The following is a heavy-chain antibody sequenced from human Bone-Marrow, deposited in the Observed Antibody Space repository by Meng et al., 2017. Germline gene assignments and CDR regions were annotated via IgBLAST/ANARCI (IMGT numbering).Heavy chain of an antibody. V-gene: IGHV4-34*01. J-gene: IGHJ4*02. CDR3: ARGVASPIFSTVVTPAFDY. D-gene: IGHD4-23*01. Sequence: QQWASGCMKACESLFLPWAVYGGALSCYYWICIHQPPGKGLEWIGEINHSGSTNYNPSLKSRVTISVDTSKNQFSLKLSSVTAADTAVYYCARGVASPIFSTVVTPAFDYWGQGTLVTVSS. CDR2: INHSGST. CDR1: GGALSCYY.